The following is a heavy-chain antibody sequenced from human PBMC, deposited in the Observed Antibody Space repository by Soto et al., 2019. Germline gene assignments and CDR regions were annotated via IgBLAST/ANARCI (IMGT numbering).Heavy chain of an antibody. Sequence: QVQLQQWGAGLLKPSETLSLTCAVYGVSFSGYYWTWISQPPGTGLEWIGEINHSGSTNYNKSLKRRVTISVDKSKHQFSLKLTSVTAADTAVYYCARDQITGLFDYWGQGTMVTVSS. CDR3: ARDQITGLFDY. J-gene: IGHJ4*02. D-gene: IGHD2-8*02. V-gene: IGHV4-34*01. CDR1: GVSFSGYY. CDR2: INHSGST.